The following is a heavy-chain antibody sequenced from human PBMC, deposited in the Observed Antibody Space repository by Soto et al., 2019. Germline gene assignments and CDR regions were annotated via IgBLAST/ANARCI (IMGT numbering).Heavy chain of an antibody. D-gene: IGHD6-13*01. J-gene: IGHJ4*02. CDR2: IWYDGSNK. Sequence: GGSLRLSCAASGFTFSSYGMHWVRQAPGKGLEWVAVIWYDGSNKYYADSVKGRFTISRDNSKNTLYLQMNSLRAEDTAVYYCARETAAGPFDYWGQGTLVTVSS. V-gene: IGHV3-33*01. CDR3: ARETAAGPFDY. CDR1: GFTFSSYG.